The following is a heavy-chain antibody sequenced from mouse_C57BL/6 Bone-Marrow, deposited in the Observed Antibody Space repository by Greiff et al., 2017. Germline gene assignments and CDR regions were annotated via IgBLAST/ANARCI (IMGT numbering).Heavy chain of an antibody. J-gene: IGHJ2*01. CDR2: INPNNGGT. Sequence: VQLQQSGPELVKPGASVKISCKASGYTFTDYYMNWVKQSHGKSLEWIGAINPNNGGTSSNQKFKGKVTLTVDKSSSTAYMELRSLTSEDYAVYYCARWLLRLDYWGQGTTLTVSS. D-gene: IGHD2-3*01. CDR1: GYTFTDYY. CDR3: ARWLLRLDY. V-gene: IGHV1-26*01.